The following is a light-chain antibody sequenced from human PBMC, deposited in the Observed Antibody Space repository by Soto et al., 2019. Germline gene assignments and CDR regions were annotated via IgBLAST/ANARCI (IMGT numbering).Light chain of an antibody. Sequence: IHLTQSPSTLSASVGDRVTITFRASQSISSYLNWYQQKPGKAPNLLIYDASRLQSGVPSRFSGSGGGTDFTLSISSVQPEDFATYFCQQSYMDPITFGQGTRLET. CDR3: QQSYMDPIT. J-gene: IGKJ5*01. CDR2: DAS. V-gene: IGKV1-39*01. CDR1: QSISSY.